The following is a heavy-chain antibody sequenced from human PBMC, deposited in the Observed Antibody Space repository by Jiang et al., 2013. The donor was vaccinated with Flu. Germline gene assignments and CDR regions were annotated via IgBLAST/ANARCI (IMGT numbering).Heavy chain of an antibody. Sequence: SGGSTYYADSVKGRFTISRDNSKNTLYLQMNSLRAEDTAVYYCAKSKGQRKYYDSSGPTRYYFDYWGQGTLVTVSS. V-gene: IGHV3-23*01. CDR2: SGGST. D-gene: IGHD3-22*01. CDR3: AKSKGQRKYYDSSGPTRYYFDY. J-gene: IGHJ4*02.